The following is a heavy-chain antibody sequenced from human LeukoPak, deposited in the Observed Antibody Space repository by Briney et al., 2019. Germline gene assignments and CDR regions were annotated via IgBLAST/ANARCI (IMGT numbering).Heavy chain of an antibody. CDR1: GFTFSSYA. Sequence: GGSLRLSCAASGFTFSSYAMHWVRQAPGKGLEYVSAISSNGGSTYYANSVKGRFTISRDNSKNTLYLQMGSLRAEDMAVYYCAREDYMGVWGKGTTVTVSS. V-gene: IGHV3-64*01. J-gene: IGHJ6*03. CDR2: ISSNGGST. CDR3: AREDYMGV.